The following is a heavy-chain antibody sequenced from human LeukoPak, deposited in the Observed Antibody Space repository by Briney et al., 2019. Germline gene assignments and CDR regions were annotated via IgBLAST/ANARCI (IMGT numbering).Heavy chain of an antibody. CDR3: ARDNYDSSGYPYY. CDR1: GFTLSSYA. D-gene: IGHD3-22*01. Sequence: GGSLRLSCAASGFTLSSYAMHWVRQAPGKGLEWVAVISYDGSNKYYADSVKGRFTISRDNSKNTLYLQMNSLRAEDTAVYYCARDNYDSSGYPYYWGQGTLVTVSS. V-gene: IGHV3-30-3*01. CDR2: ISYDGSNK. J-gene: IGHJ4*02.